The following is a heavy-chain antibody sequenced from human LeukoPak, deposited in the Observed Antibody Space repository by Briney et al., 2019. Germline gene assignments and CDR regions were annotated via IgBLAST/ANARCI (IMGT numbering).Heavy chain of an antibody. Sequence: NPGGSLRLSCAVSGFTFSSYSMNWVRQAPGKGLEWVSSISSSSSYIYYADSVKGRFTISRDNAKNSLYLQMNSLRAEDTAVYYCARGPTYGDYLDYWGQGTLVTASS. V-gene: IGHV3-21*01. J-gene: IGHJ4*02. CDR1: GFTFSSYS. CDR2: ISSSSSYI. D-gene: IGHD4-17*01. CDR3: ARGPTYGDYLDY.